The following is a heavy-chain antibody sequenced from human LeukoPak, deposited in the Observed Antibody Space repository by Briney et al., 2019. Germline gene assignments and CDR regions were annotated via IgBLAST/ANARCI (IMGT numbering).Heavy chain of an antibody. Sequence: SGTLSLTCAVSGGSISSSHWSWIRQPPGRGLEWIGYIYYTGSTKYNPSLKSRVTISVDTSKNQFSLKLSSVSAADTAVYYCARGGTVAGTYYYYYGMDVWGQGTTVTVSS. CDR3: ARGGTVAGTYYYYYGMDV. CDR2: IYYTGST. V-gene: IGHV4-59*01. CDR1: GGSISSSH. D-gene: IGHD6-13*01. J-gene: IGHJ6*02.